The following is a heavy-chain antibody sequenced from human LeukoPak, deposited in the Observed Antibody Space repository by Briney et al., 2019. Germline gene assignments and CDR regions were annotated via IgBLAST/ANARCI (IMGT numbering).Heavy chain of an antibody. V-gene: IGHV3-74*01. CDR3: ARGGGGNFDY. CDR2: INNEGSDT. J-gene: IGHJ4*02. D-gene: IGHD1-1*01. Sequence: GGSLRLSCAASGFTFSSYWMHWVRQAPGKGLAWVSRINNEGSDTIYADSVKGRFTISRDNAKNTLYLQINSLRAEDTAVYYCARGGGGNFDYWGQGTLVTVSS. CDR1: GFTFSSYW.